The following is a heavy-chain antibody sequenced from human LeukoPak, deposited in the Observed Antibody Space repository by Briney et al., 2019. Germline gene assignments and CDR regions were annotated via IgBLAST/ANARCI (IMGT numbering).Heavy chain of an antibody. Sequence: GGSLRLSCAASGFTVSSNYMNWVRQAPGKGLEWVSVIYTGGSTYYADSVKGRFTTSRDNSKNTVYLQMNSLRAEDTAVYYCARDSYSNYWGQGTLVTDSS. D-gene: IGHD4-11*01. J-gene: IGHJ4*02. CDR2: IYTGGST. CDR1: GFTVSSNY. CDR3: ARDSYSNY. V-gene: IGHV3-66*01.